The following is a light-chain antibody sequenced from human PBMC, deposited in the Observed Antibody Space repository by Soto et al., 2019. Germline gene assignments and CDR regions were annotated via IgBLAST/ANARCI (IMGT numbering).Light chain of an antibody. J-gene: IGKJ1*01. V-gene: IGKV1-39*01. CDR2: ATS. CDR3: QESYSRPPWM. Sequence: DIQLTQSPSSLSASVGGRVTVTCRASQSISNHLNWYQQKPGKAPNLLIYATSNLHSGVPSRFSGSGSGTDFTLTISSLQLEDFATYYCQESYSRPPWMFGQGTKVDIK. CDR1: QSISNH.